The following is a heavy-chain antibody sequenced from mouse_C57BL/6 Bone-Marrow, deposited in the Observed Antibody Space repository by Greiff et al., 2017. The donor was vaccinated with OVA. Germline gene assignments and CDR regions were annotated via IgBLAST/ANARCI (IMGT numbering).Heavy chain of an antibody. CDR3: TIDGYYSDY. CDR2: IDPETGGT. V-gene: IGHV1-15*01. D-gene: IGHD2-3*01. Sequence: VQLVESGAELVRPGASVTLSCTASGYTFTDYEMHWVQQTPVHGLEWIGAIDPETGGTAYNQKFKGTAILTADKSSSTAYMELRSLTSEDSAVYYCTIDGYYSDYWGQGTTLTVSS. J-gene: IGHJ2*01. CDR1: GYTFTDYE.